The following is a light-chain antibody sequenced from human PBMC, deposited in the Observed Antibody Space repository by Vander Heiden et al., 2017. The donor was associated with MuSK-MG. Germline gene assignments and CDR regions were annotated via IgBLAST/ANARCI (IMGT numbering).Light chain of an antibody. Sequence: DELTQPPSVSVSPGQTARITCSGDSLPNLYAYWYQQKPGQAPVVVIYKDSERPSGIPERFSGSSSGTTVTLTINGVQAEDEADYYCQSSDSTGSSGFGGGTKLTVL. J-gene: IGLJ3*02. CDR3: QSSDSTGSSG. V-gene: IGLV3-25*03. CDR2: KDS. CDR1: SLPNLY.